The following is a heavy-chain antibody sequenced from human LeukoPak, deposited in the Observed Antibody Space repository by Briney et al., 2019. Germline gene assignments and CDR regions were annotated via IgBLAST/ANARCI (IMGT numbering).Heavy chain of an antibody. V-gene: IGHV1-69*04. CDR2: IVPILGIA. D-gene: IGHD1-26*01. J-gene: IGHJ3*02. Sequence: SVKVSCKASGGTFNNYAISWVRQAPGQGREWMGRIVPILGIANYAHEFQGRLIITADKATSSAYMELSSLRSEDTAVYYCARGERVGATTFFDIWGQGTMVTVSS. CDR3: ARGERVGATTFFDI. CDR1: GGTFNNYA.